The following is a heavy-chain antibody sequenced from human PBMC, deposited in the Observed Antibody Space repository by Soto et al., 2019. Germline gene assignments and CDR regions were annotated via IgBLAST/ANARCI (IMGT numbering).Heavy chain of an antibody. V-gene: IGHV3-48*01. D-gene: IGHD4-4*01. CDR3: ARVRDTTVTTGNNYYYYMDV. Sequence: GGSLRLSCAASGFTFSSYSMNWVRQAPGKGLEWVSYISSSSSTIYYADSVKGRFTISRDNAKNSLYLQMNSLRAEDTAVYYCARVRDTTVTTGNNYYYYMDVWGKGTTVTVSS. CDR1: GFTFSSYS. J-gene: IGHJ6*03. CDR2: ISSSSSTI.